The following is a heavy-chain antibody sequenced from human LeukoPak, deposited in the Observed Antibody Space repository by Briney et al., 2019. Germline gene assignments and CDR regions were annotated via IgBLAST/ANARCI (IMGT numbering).Heavy chain of an antibody. V-gene: IGHV3-23*01. D-gene: IGHD2-8*02. J-gene: IGHJ4*02. CDR2: ISGSGGST. CDR1: GFTFSNYA. Sequence: PGGSLRLSCSASGFTFSNYAMTWVRQAPGKGLEWVSVISGSGGSTDYADSVKDRFTISRDNSKNTLYLQMNSLRAEDTAVYYCAKDRAELTGDVSDDWGQGTLVTVSS. CDR3: AKDRAELTGDVSDD.